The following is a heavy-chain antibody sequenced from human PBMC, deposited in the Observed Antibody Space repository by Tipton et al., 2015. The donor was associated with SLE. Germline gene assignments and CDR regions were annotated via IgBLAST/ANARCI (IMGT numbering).Heavy chain of an antibody. D-gene: IGHD2-21*01. J-gene: IGHJ5*02. V-gene: IGHV4-59*01. CDR2: IYYSGST. CDR1: GGSISSYY. Sequence: TLSLTCTVSGGSISSYYWSWIRQPPGKGLEWIGYIYYSGSTNYNPSLKSRVTISVDTSKNQFSLKLSSVTAADTAVYYCARGAVLIQDNSWFDPWGQGTLVTVSS. CDR3: ARGAVLIQDNSWFDP.